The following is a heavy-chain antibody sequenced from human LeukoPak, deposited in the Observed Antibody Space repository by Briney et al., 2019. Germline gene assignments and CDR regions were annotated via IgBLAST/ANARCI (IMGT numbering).Heavy chain of an antibody. CDR2: INPNSGGT. V-gene: IGHV1-2*02. J-gene: IGHJ4*02. D-gene: IGHD2-15*01. CDR3: ARDPIDCSGGSCYSEGIDY. Sequence: GASVKVSCKASGYTFTGYYMHWVGQAPGQGLEWMGWINPNSGGTNYAQKFQGRVTMTRDTSISTAYMELSRLRSDDTAVYYCARDPIDCSGGSCYSEGIDYWGQGTLVTVSS. CDR1: GYTFTGYY.